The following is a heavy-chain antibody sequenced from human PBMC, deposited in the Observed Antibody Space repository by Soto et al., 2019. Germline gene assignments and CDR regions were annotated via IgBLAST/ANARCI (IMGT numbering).Heavy chain of an antibody. V-gene: IGHV3-23*01. Sequence: PVGSLKLSCAASGFTFSSYAMSWVRQAPGKGLEWVSAISGSGGSTYYADSVKGRFTISRDNSKNTLYLQMNSLRAEDTAVYYCAKAGETWSWFDPWGQGTLVTGSS. CDR2: ISGSGGST. CDR1: GFTFSSYA. J-gene: IGHJ5*02. D-gene: IGHD3-16*01. CDR3: AKAGETWSWFDP.